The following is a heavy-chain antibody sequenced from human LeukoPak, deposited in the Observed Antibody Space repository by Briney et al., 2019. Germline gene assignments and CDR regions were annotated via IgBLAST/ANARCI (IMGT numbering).Heavy chain of an antibody. J-gene: IGHJ4*02. V-gene: IGHV3-30*02. D-gene: IGHD3-16*01. CDR1: GFTFSRYG. CDR2: IRDDGSTR. Sequence: GGSLRLSCAASGFTFSRYGLHWIRQAPGKGLEWVAFIRDDGSTRYYADSVKGRFTVSRDNSKNTLYLQMDSLRTEDTAVYYCAKVPHSWGLFDSWGQGTLVTVSS. CDR3: AKVPHSWGLFDS.